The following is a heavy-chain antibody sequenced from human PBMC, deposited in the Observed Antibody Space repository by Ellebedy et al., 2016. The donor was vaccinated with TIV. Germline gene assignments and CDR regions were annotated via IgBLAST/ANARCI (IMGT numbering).Heavy chain of an antibody. CDR3: ARAPRFDHGSGGYYADF. Sequence: MPSETLSLTCTVSGDSITSGHYWTWIRQPPGKGLEWIGYIYSTGTSYFHPSLKSRLTMSVDSSPNQVSLKLSSVTPADTAVYYCARAPRFDHGSGGYYADFWGQGTRVTVSS. CDR1: GDSITSGHY. CDR2: IYSTGTS. J-gene: IGHJ5*01. D-gene: IGHD1-26*01. V-gene: IGHV4-31*03.